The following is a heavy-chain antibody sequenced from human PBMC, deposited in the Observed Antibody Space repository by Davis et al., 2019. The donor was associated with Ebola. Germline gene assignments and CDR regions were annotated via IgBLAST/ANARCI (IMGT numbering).Heavy chain of an antibody. CDR3: ARGRGTYYYGMDV. D-gene: IGHD3-10*01. V-gene: IGHV3-30-3*01. Sequence: SLSLSCAASGFTFSSYAMHWVRQAPGKGLEWVAVISYDGSNKYYADSVKGRFTISRDNSKNTLYLQMNSLRAEDTAVYYCARGRGTYYYGMDVWGQGTTVTVSS. CDR1: GFTFSSYA. J-gene: IGHJ6*02. CDR2: ISYDGSNK.